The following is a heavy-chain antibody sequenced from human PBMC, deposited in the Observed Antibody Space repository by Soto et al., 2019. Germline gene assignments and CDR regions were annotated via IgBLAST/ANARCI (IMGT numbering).Heavy chain of an antibody. J-gene: IGHJ4*02. D-gene: IGHD2-21*01. V-gene: IGHV1-18*04. CDR3: ARDDAFVVVAHTDY. CDR2: ISAYNGNT. CDR1: GYTFTNSV. Sequence: ASVKASSKASGYTFTNSVISWLRPAPGQGNKWMGWISAYNGNTNYAQKLQARVTMTTHTSTSTAYMELRSLRSDDTAVYYCARDDAFVVVAHTDYWGQGTLVTV.